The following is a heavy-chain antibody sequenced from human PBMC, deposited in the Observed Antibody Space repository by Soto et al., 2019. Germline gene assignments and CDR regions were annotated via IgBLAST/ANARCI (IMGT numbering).Heavy chain of an antibody. D-gene: IGHD6-13*01. CDR2: ISYDGSNK. CDR3: AKGHYSSSWYYFDY. J-gene: IGHJ4*02. Sequence: GGSLRLSCAASGFTFSSYGMHWVRQAPGKGLEWVAVISYDGSNKYYADSVKGRFTISRDNSKNTLYLQMNSLRAEDTAVYYCAKGHYSSSWYYFDYWGQGTLVTVSS. CDR1: GFTFSSYG. V-gene: IGHV3-30*18.